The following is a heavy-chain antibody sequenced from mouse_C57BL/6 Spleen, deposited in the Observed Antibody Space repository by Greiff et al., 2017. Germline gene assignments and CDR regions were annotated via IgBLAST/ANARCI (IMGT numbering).Heavy chain of an antibody. D-gene: IGHD1-1*01. CDR3: ASPLYGGGFAY. V-gene: IGHV6-6*01. Sequence: EVTLMESGGGLVQPGGSMKLSCAASGFTFSDSWMDWVRQSPEKGLEWVAEIRNKANNHATYYAESVKGRFTISRDDSKSSVYLQMNSLSAEDTGIYYCASPLYGGGFAYWGQGTLVTVSA. CDR1: GFTFSDSW. J-gene: IGHJ3*01. CDR2: IRNKANNHAT.